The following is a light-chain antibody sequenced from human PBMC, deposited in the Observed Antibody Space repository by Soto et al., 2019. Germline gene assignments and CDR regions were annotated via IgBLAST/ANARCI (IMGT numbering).Light chain of an antibody. CDR2: DVT. J-gene: IGLJ2*01. CDR3: CSYAGSYTFV. CDR1: SSDVGGYNH. Sequence: QSALTQPRSVSGSPGQSVTISCTGTSSDVGGYNHVSWYQHHPGKAPKLMIYDVTKRPSGVPDRFSGSKSGNTASLTISGLQAEDEADYYCCSYAGSYTFVFAGGTQLTVL. V-gene: IGLV2-11*01.